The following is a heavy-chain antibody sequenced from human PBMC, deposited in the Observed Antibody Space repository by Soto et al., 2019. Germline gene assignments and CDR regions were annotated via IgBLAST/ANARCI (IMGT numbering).Heavy chain of an antibody. CDR3: ANDTSTRYFDY. V-gene: IGHV3-9*01. Sequence: EVQLVESGGGLVQPGRSLRLSCAASGFTFDDYAMHWVRQAPGKGLEWVSGISWNSGSIGYADSVKGRFTIARDNAKNSLYLQMNSLRAEDTALYYCANDTSTRYFDYWGQGTMVTVSS. CDR1: GFTFDDYA. D-gene: IGHD2-2*01. J-gene: IGHJ4*02. CDR2: ISWNSGSI.